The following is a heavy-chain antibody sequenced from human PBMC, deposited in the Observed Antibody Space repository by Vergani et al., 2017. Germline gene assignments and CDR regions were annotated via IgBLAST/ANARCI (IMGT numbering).Heavy chain of an antibody. CDR1: GDSISSGNYY. CDR2: IYSSGST. D-gene: IGHD2-2*01. Sequence: QVQLQESGPGLLKPSQTLSLTCSVAGDSISSGNYYWNWIRQPAGKGLEWMGRIYSSGSTSYNPSIKSRITMSLDTSKNQFSLKLSSVTAADTAVYYCARGNYVYCSSTSCDPYYFDYWGQGTLVTVSS. V-gene: IGHV4-61*02. J-gene: IGHJ4*02. CDR3: ARGNYVYCSSTSCDPYYFDY.